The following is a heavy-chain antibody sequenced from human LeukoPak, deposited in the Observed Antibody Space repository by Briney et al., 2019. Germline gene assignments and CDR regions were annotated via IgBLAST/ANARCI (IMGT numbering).Heavy chain of an antibody. CDR1: GFTFSSYA. J-gene: IGHJ1*01. Sequence: PGRSLRLSCAASGFTFSSYAMHWVRQAPGKGLEWVAFIRYDGTNKHYADSVKGRLTISRGNSKNTLNLQMNSLTAEDTAVYYCAKGLGVTPDVELSHWGQGTLVIVSS. CDR3: AKGLGVTPDVELSH. D-gene: IGHD2-21*02. CDR2: IRYDGTNK. V-gene: IGHV3-30*02.